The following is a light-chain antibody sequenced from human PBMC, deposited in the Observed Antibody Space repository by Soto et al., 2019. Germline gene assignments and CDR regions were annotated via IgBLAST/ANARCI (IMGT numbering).Light chain of an antibody. Sequence: DSVRTQSPLSLPVTPGEPPSLSCRSSQRLLSRNGCSYLDWCLQKPGQSPQLLLYLGSNRASGVPDRFSGSRSGTDFTLKISRVEAEDVVVDYCMQALQTPLTFGQGTRLEIK. CDR3: MQALQTPLT. J-gene: IGKJ5*01. V-gene: IGKV2-28*01. CDR1: QRLLSRNGCSY. CDR2: LGS.